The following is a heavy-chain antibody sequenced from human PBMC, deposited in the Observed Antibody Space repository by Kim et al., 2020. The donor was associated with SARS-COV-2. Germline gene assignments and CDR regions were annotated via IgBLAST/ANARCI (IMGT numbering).Heavy chain of an antibody. J-gene: IGHJ4*02. V-gene: IGHV3-9*01. CDR3: ARDIYNSLYYVAFDS. D-gene: IGHD3-16*01. Sequence: ADSVKARFASSRAHAKNSLYLQMNSLMSEDTAFYYCARDIYNSLYYVAFDSWSQGTLVTVSS.